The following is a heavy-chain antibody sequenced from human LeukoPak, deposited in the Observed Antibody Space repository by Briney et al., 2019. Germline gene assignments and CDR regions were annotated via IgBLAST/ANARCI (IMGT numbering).Heavy chain of an antibody. V-gene: IGHV3-7*01. D-gene: IGHD1-26*01. J-gene: IGHJ4*02. Sequence: GGSLRLSCAASGFTFRNYCMSWVRQAPGKGLEWVAKMKQDGSEKYYVDSVKGRFTISRDNAKNSMYLQMNSLRAEDTAVYYCVRDRDKYSYSDYWGQGTLVTVSS. CDR2: MKQDGSEK. CDR3: VRDRDKYSYSDY. CDR1: GFTFRNYC.